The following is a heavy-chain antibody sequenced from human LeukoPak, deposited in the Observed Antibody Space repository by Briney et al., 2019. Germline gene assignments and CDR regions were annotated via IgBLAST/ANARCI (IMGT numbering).Heavy chain of an antibody. CDR1: GFTFSSYG. Sequence: GGSLRLSCAASGFTFSSYGMHWVRQASGKGLEWVGRIRSKANSYATAYAASVKGRFTISRDDSKNTAYLQMNSLKTEDTAVYYCTSLFSGSYYEDYWGQGTLVTVSS. CDR2: IRSKANSYAT. CDR3: TSLFSGSYYEDY. V-gene: IGHV3-73*01. D-gene: IGHD1-26*01. J-gene: IGHJ4*02.